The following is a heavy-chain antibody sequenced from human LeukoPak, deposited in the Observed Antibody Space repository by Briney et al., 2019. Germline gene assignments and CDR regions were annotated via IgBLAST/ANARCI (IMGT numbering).Heavy chain of an antibody. J-gene: IGHJ6*03. V-gene: IGHV3-7*01. CDR2: IKQDGSEK. D-gene: IGHD3-3*01. CDR1: GFTFSSYW. CDR3: ARVSDGVVHYYYYYYMDV. Sequence: PGGSLRLSCAASGFTFSSYWMSWVRQAPGKGLEWVASIKQDGSEKYYVDSVKGRFTISRDNAKNSLYLQMNSLRAEDTAVYYCARVSDGVVHYYYYYYMDVWGKGTTVTVSS.